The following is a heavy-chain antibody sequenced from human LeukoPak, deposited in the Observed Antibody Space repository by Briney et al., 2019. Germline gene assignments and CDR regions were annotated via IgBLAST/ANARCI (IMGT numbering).Heavy chain of an antibody. Sequence: PGGSLRLSCAASGFIVNSNYMNWVRQAPGKGLEWVSSISSSSSYIYYADSVKGRFTISRDNAKNSLYLQMNSLRAEDTAVYYCARAASGSHVSWGQGTLVTVSS. CDR1: GFIVNSNY. CDR3: ARAASGSHVS. V-gene: IGHV3-21*01. CDR2: ISSSSSYI. J-gene: IGHJ4*02. D-gene: IGHD1-26*01.